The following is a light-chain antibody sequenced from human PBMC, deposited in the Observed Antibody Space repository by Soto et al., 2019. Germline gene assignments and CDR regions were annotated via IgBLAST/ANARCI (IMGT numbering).Light chain of an antibody. CDR1: QSVSSN. J-gene: IGKJ1*01. CDR2: GAS. CDR3: QQYNNWPRT. Sequence: EIVMTQSPATLSVPPGERATLSCRASQSVSSNLAWYQQKPGQAPRLLIYGASTRATGIPARLSGSGSGTEFTLTISSLQSEDFAVYYCQQYNNWPRTFGQGTKV. V-gene: IGKV3-15*01.